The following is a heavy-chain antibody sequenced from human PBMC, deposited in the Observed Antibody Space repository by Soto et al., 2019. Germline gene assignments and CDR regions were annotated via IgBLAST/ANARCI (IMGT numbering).Heavy chain of an antibody. Sequence: QVQLQESGPGLVKPSQTLSLTCTVSGGSISSGGYYWSWIRQHPGKGLEWIGYIYYSGSTYYNTSLKRRVTISVDTSKNQFALKLSSVTAADTAVYYCARDGGSSWSGGFDPWGQGTLVTVSS. CDR1: GGSISSGGYY. CDR3: ARDGGSSWSGGFDP. D-gene: IGHD6-13*01. V-gene: IGHV4-31*03. J-gene: IGHJ5*02. CDR2: IYYSGST.